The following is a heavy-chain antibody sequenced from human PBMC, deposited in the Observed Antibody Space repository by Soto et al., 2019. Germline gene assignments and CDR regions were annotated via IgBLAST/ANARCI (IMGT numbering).Heavy chain of an antibody. V-gene: IGHV3-7*05. J-gene: IGHJ4*02. Sequence: GGSLRLSCAASGFTFSSYWMSWVRQAPGKGLEWVANIKQDGSEKYYVDSVKGRFTISRDNAKNSLYLQMNSLRAEDTAVYYCARTLWYSSGWYGGGGFDYWGQGTLVTVSS. CDR3: ARTLWYSSGWYGGGGFDY. D-gene: IGHD6-19*01. CDR2: IKQDGSEK. CDR1: GFTFSSYW.